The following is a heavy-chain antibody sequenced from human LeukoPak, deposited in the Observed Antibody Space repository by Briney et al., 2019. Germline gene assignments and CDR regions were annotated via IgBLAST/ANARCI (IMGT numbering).Heavy chain of an antibody. CDR2: IIPILGKA. D-gene: IGHD3-22*01. V-gene: IGHV1-69*04. CDR1: GGTFSSYA. Sequence: SVKVSCKASGGTFSSYAISWVRQAPGQGLEWMGRIIPILGKANYAQKFQGRVTITADKSTSTAYMELSSLRSEDTAVYYCARDSTYAIYDSSGYYPAWGQGTLVTVSS. J-gene: IGHJ5*02. CDR3: ARDSTYAIYDSSGYYPA.